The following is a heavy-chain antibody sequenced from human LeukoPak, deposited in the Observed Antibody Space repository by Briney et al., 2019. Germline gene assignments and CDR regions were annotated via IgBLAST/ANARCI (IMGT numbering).Heavy chain of an antibody. J-gene: IGHJ4*02. V-gene: IGHV4-61*01. D-gene: IGHD6-13*01. CDR1: GGSISSSSYY. CDR2: IYYSGST. Sequence: SETLSLTCTVSGGSISSSSYYWSWIRQPPGKGLEWIGYIYYSGSTNYNPSLKSRVTISVDTSKNQFSLRLSSVTAADTAVYYCASGKYSSSWYDYWGQGTLVTVSS. CDR3: ASGKYSSSWYDY.